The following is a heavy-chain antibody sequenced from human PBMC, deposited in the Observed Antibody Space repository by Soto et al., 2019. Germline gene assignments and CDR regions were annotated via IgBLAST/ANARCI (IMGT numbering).Heavy chain of an antibody. V-gene: IGHV4-59*01. J-gene: IGHJ4*02. CDR1: GGSISSYY. Sequence: SETLSLTCTVSGGSISSYYWSWIRQPPGKGLEWIGYIYYSGSTNYNPSLKSRVTISADTSKNQFSLKLSSVTAADTAVYYCARSGGGYYDSSGYYSFDYWGQGTLVTVSS. D-gene: IGHD3-22*01. CDR3: ARSGGGYYDSSGYYSFDY. CDR2: IYYSGST.